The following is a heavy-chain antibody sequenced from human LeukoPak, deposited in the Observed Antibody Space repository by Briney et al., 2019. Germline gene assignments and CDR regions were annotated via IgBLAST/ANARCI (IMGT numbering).Heavy chain of an antibody. CDR1: GFTFSSYA. D-gene: IGHD2-21*01. CDR2: ISSNGGST. Sequence: GGSLRLSCAASGFTFSSYAMHWVRQAPGKGLEYVSGISSNGGSTYYAKSVKGRFTISRDNSKNTLFLQMGSLRAEDMAVYYCARSDTILKTTFDYWGQGTLVTVSS. J-gene: IGHJ4*02. CDR3: ARSDTILKTTFDY. V-gene: IGHV3-64*01.